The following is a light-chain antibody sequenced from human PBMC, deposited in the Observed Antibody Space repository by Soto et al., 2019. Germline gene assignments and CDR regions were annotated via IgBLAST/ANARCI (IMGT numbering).Light chain of an antibody. CDR1: QSVSSSY. CDR2: DTS. J-gene: IGKJ5*01. V-gene: IGKV3D-20*02. Sequence: IVLTQSPGTLSLSPGERATLSCRASQSVSSSYLAWYQQKPGQAPRLLIYDTSIRATGIPARFSGSGSGTDFTLTVSSLEPEDFVVYYCQQRSDWPWTFGQGTRLEIK. CDR3: QQRSDWPWT.